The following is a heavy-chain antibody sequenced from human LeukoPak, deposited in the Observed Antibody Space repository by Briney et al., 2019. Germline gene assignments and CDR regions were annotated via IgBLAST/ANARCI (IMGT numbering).Heavy chain of an antibody. J-gene: IGHJ4*02. CDR2: INTNTGTP. D-gene: IGHD6-6*01. CDR1: GYTFTSYA. CDR3: ARASPGIVDRPRYFDY. Sequence: ASVKVSCKASGYTFTSYALNWVRQAPGQGLEWMGWINTNTGTPTYAQGFTGRFVFSLDTSVSTAYLQISSLKAEDTAVYYCARASPGIVDRPRYFDYWGQGTLVAVSS. V-gene: IGHV7-4-1*02.